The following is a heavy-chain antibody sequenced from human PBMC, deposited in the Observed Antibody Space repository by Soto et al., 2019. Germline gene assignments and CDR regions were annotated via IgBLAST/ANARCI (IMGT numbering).Heavy chain of an antibody. V-gene: IGHV4-39*01. Sequence: QLQLQESGPGLVKPSETLSLTCTVSGGSISSSSYYWGWIRQPPGKGLEWIGSIYYSGSTYYNPSLKSRVTISVDTSKNQFSLKLSSVTAADTAVYYCARHRTTVVTPFDYWGQGTLVTVSS. J-gene: IGHJ4*02. CDR2: IYYSGST. D-gene: IGHD4-17*01. CDR1: GGSISSSSYY. CDR3: ARHRTTVVTPFDY.